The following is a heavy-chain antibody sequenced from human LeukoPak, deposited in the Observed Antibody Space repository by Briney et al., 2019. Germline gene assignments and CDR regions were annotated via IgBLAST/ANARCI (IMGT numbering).Heavy chain of an antibody. V-gene: IGHV3-33*01. CDR2: IWYDGSNK. CDR1: GFTFSSYG. Sequence: GGSLRLSCAASGFTFSSYGMHWVRQAPGKGLEWVAVIWYDGSNKYYADSVKGRFTISRDNSKNTLYLQMNSLRAEDTAVYYCASGGSIAALGYWGHGTLVTVSS. J-gene: IGHJ4*01. D-gene: IGHD6-6*01. CDR3: ASGGSIAALGY.